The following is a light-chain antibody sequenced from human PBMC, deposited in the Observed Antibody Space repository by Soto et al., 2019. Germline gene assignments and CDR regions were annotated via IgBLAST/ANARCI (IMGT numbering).Light chain of an antibody. CDR1: QGISNY. J-gene: IGKJ3*01. CDR2: AAS. V-gene: IGKV1-27*01. Sequence: DIKMTQSPSSLSASVGDTVTITCRASQGISNYLAWYQQRPGKVPKLLIYAASTLQSGVPSRFSGSGSGTDFTLTISSLQPEDVATYYCQKYNSVLPTFGPGTKVDIK. CDR3: QKYNSVLPT.